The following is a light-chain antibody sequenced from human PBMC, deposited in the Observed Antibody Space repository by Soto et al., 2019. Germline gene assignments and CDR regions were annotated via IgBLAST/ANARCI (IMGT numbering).Light chain of an antibody. V-gene: IGKV3-20*01. CDR1: QSVSSN. J-gene: IGKJ1*01. Sequence: ELVMTQSPGSLSVSPGERATLSCRASQSVSSNLAWYQQKPGQAPRLLIYGASSRATGVPDRFSGSGSGKDFTLTISSLEPEDFAVYYCQQFGSSPPRTFGQGTKGDIK. CDR3: QQFGSSPPRT. CDR2: GAS.